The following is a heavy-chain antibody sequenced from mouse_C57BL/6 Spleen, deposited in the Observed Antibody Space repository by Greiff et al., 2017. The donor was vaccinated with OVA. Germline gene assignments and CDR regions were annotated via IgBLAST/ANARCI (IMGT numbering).Heavy chain of an antibody. CDR3: ARKFPNYDGSSYYYAMDY. CDR2: ILPGSGST. V-gene: IGHV1-9*01. J-gene: IGHJ4*01. Sequence: VQLQQSGAELMKPGASVKLSCKATGYTFTGYWIEWVKQRPGHGLEWIGEILPGSGSTNYNEKFKGKATFTADTSSNTAYMQLSSLTTEDSAIYYCARKFPNYDGSSYYYAMDYWGQGTSVTVSS. CDR1: GYTFTGYW. D-gene: IGHD1-1*01.